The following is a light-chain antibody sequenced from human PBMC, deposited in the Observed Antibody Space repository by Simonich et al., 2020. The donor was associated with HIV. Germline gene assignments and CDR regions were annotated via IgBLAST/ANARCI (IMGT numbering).Light chain of an antibody. J-gene: IGLJ3*02. Sequence: QSALTQPPSASGSPGQSVTISCTGTSSDVGGYNYVSWYQQHPGKAPQLMIYEVNNRPSGGPDRFAGSKSGNTASLTISGLQAEDEAEYYCCSYAGSSTYWVFGGGTKLTVL. V-gene: IGLV2-8*01. CDR3: CSYAGSSTYWV. CDR1: SSDVGGYNY. CDR2: EVN.